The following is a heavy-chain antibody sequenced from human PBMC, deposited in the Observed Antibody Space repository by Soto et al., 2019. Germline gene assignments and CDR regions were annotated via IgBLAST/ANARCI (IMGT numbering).Heavy chain of an antibody. J-gene: IGHJ5*02. CDR1: GGSISSYY. V-gene: IGHV4-59*01. CDR2: IYYSGST. Sequence: SETLSLTCTVSGGSISSYYWSWIRQPPGKGLEWIGYIYYSGSTNYNPSLKSRVTISVDTSKNQFSLKLSSVTAADTAVYYCARDKNRNWFDPWGQGTLVTVSS. CDR3: ARDKNRNWFDP.